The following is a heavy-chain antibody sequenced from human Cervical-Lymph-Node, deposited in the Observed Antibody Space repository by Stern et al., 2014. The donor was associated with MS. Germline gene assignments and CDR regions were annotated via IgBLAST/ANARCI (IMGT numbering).Heavy chain of an antibody. D-gene: IGHD1/OR15-1a*01. V-gene: IGHV2-70*20. CDR1: GFSLRTSGMY. J-gene: IGHJ4*02. CDR2: IDWDGDR. CDR3: ARINGGADGTGVDY. Sequence: TLKESGPALVKPTQTLTLTCTFSGFSLRTSGMYVSWVRQSPGKALEWLALIDWDGDRYYANSLKARLSISKVTSKNQVILTMTNMDPVDTGTYYCARINGGADGTGVDYWGQGTLVTVSS.